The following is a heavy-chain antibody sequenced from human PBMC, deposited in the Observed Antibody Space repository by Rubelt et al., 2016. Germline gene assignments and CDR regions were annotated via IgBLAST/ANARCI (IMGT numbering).Heavy chain of an antibody. CDR1: GGSISSSSYY. CDR2: IYYSGST. D-gene: IGHD1-1*01. J-gene: IGHJ4*02. Sequence: QLQLQESGPGLVKPSETLSLTCTVSGGSISSSSYYWGWIRQPPGKGLEWIGSIYYSGSTYYNPSLKSRVTVSVDTSKNQFSLKPGSVTAADTAVYYCARQIERYSASEGFDYWGQGTLVTVSS. CDR3: ARQIERYSASEGFDY. V-gene: IGHV4-39*01.